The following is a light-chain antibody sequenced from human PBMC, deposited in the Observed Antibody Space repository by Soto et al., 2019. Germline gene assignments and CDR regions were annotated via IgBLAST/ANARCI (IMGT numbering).Light chain of an antibody. CDR1: SSDVGGYNY. CDR2: EVN. Sequence: QSALTHPPSASGSPGQSVTISCTGTSSDVGGYNYGSWYQQYPGKVPKLMVYEVNKRPSGVPDRFSGSKSGNTASLTVSGLQAEDEADYYCTSYAGGNHVFGTGTQLTV. V-gene: IGLV2-8*01. J-gene: IGLJ1*01. CDR3: TSYAGGNHV.